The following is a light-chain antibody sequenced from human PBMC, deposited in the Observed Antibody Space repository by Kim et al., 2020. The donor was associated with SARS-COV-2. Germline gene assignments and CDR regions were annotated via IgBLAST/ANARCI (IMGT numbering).Light chain of an antibody. CDR3: SSYTSSSTRV. CDR1: SSDVGGYTY. Sequence: QSITISCTGTSSDVGGYTYVCWYQQHPGKAPTLMIYDVSTRPSGVSNRFSGSKSGNTASLTISGLQAEDEADYYCSSYTSSSTRVFGGGTKLTVL. J-gene: IGLJ3*02. CDR2: DVS. V-gene: IGLV2-14*03.